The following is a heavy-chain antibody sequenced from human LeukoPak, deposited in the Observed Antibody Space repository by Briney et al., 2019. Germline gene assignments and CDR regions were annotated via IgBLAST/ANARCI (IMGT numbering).Heavy chain of an antibody. Sequence: SVKVSCKASGGTFSSYAISWVRQAPGQGLEWMGGIIPIFGTANYAQKFQGRVTITTDESTSTAYMELGSLRSEDTAVYYCASLKYSSSSHPYYYYMDVWGKGTTVTVSS. CDR1: GGTFSSYA. CDR2: IIPIFGTA. V-gene: IGHV1-69*05. J-gene: IGHJ6*03. D-gene: IGHD6-6*01. CDR3: ASLKYSSSSHPYYYYMDV.